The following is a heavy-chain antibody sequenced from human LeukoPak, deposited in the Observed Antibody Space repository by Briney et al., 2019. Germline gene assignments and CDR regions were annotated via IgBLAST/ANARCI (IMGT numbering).Heavy chain of an antibody. Sequence: GGSLRLSCAASGFTVSSNYMSWVRQAPGKGLEWVSVIYSGGSTYYADSVKGRFTISRDNSKNTLYLQMNSLRAEDTAVYYCARFIAAPYYFDYWGRGTLVTVSS. J-gene: IGHJ4*02. CDR1: GFTVSSNY. CDR3: ARFIAAPYYFDY. D-gene: IGHD6-13*01. CDR2: IYSGGST. V-gene: IGHV3-53*01.